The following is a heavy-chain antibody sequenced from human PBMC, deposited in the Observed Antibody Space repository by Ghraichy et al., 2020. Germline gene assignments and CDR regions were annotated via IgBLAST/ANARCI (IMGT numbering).Heavy chain of an antibody. Sequence: SETLSLTCTVSGGSVSSGSYYWSWIRQPPGKGLEWIGYIYYSGSTNYNPSLKSRVTISVDTSKNQFSLKLSSVTAADTAVYYCAILSSGGVDYWGQGTLVTVSS. CDR1: GGSVSSGSYY. J-gene: IGHJ4*02. CDR2: IYYSGST. V-gene: IGHV4-61*01. D-gene: IGHD1-26*01. CDR3: AILSSGGVDY.